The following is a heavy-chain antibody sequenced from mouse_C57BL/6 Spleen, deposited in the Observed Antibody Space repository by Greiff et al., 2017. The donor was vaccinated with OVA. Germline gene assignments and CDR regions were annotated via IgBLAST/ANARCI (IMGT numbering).Heavy chain of an antibody. CDR2: FHPYNDDT. CDR1: GYTFTTYP. Sequence: VKLMESGAELVKPGASVKMSCKASGYTFTTYPIEWMKQNHGKSLEWIGNFHPYNDDTKYNEKFKGKATLTVEKSSSTVYLELSRLTSDDSAVYYCARGPYYYGSSSGFDYWGQGTTLTVSS. J-gene: IGHJ2*01. V-gene: IGHV1-47*01. CDR3: ARGPYYYGSSSGFDY. D-gene: IGHD1-1*01.